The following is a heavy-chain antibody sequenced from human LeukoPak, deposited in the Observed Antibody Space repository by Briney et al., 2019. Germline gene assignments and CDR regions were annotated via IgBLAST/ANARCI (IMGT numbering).Heavy chain of an antibody. CDR3: ARLGSSSRYVRGYFDY. V-gene: IGHV4-59*08. J-gene: IGHJ4*02. Sequence: SETLSLTCTVSGGSISSYYWSWIRQPPGKGLEWIGYIYYSGSTNYNPSLKSRVTISVDTSKNQFSLKLSSVTAADTAVYYCARLGSSSRYVRGYFDYWGQGTLVTVSS. D-gene: IGHD6-13*01. CDR2: IYYSGST. CDR1: GGSISSYY.